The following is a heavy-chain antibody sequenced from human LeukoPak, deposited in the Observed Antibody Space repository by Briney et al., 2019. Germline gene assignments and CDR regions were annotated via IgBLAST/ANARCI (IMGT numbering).Heavy chain of an antibody. V-gene: IGHV3-23*01. CDR3: AKTRPLDSSSWSHGDY. CDR2: ISGSGDST. J-gene: IGHJ4*02. D-gene: IGHD6-13*01. CDR1: GFTFSSYA. Sequence: GGSLRLSCAASGFTFSSYAMSWVRQAPGKGLEWVSAISGSGDSTYYGDSVKGRFTISRDNSKNTPYLQMNSLRAEDTAVYYCAKTRPLDSSSWSHGDYWGQGTLVTVSS.